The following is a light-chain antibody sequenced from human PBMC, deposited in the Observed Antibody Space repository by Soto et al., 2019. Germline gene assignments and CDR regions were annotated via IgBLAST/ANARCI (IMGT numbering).Light chain of an antibody. J-gene: IGKJ4*01. CDR2: GAS. V-gene: IGKV3-20*01. Sequence: EIVLTQSPGTLSLSPGESATLSCRASQTVRRSYFVWYQQKPGQAPRLLIYGASARAPGIPDRFSGTGSGTESTLTISRLEPEDLAEYFCQHFDSSPTFGGGTKVEIK. CDR1: QTVRRSY. CDR3: QHFDSSPT.